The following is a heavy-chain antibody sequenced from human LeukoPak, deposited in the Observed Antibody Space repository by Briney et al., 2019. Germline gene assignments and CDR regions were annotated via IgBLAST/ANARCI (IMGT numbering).Heavy chain of an antibody. J-gene: IGHJ4*02. Sequence: PGESLRLSCAASGFIFSSFWMNWVRQAPGKGLEWVANIKQDGSERNYVDSVKGRSTISRDNAKNSLFLQMNSLRVEDTAVYYCARGGTRGYSPVDYWGQGILVTVSS. D-gene: IGHD5-18*01. CDR3: ARGGTRGYSPVDY. CDR2: IKQDGSER. V-gene: IGHV3-7*03. CDR1: GFIFSSFW.